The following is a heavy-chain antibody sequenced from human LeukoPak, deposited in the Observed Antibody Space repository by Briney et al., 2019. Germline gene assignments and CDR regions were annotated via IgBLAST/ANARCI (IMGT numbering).Heavy chain of an antibody. CDR1: GGSISSSSYY. J-gene: IGHJ4*02. CDR2: IYYSGST. V-gene: IGHV4-39*07. Sequence: SETLSLTCTVSGGSISSSSYYWGWIRQPPGKGLEWIGSIYYSGSTYYNPSLKSRVTISVDTSKNQFSLKLSSVTAADTAVYYCARESPQVPLTAMVFVYNYWGQGTLVTVSS. CDR3: ARESPQVPLTAMVFVYNY. D-gene: IGHD5-18*01.